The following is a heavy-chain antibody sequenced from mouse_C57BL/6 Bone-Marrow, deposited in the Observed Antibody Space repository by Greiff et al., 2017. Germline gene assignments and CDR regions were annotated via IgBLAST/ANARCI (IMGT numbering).Heavy chain of an antibody. V-gene: IGHV1-70*01. J-gene: IGHJ1*03. Sequence: VKLMESGAELARPGASVKLSCKASGYTFTSYGISWVKQRTGQGLEWIGQLFPASGSTYYNEMYKDKAALTVDTSSSTAYMQLSSLTSEDTAVYFCARSSYYYGSSHWYFNVWGTGTTVTVSS. CDR1: GYTFTSYG. D-gene: IGHD1-1*01. CDR3: ARSSYYYGSSHWYFNV. CDR2: LFPASGST.